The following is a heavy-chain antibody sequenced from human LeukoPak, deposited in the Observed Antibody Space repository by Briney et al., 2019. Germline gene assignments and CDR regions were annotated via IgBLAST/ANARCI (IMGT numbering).Heavy chain of an antibody. CDR2: VYYSGGT. D-gene: IGHD2-21*02. CDR3: AKRVTGPSGEAFDI. V-gene: IGHV4-61*01. J-gene: IGHJ3*02. Sequence: NPSETLSLTCTVSGGSVSSASDYWTWIRQPPGKGLEWIGYVYYSGGTNYNPSLKSRVTISVDTSKNQFSLRLTSVTAADTAVYYCAKRVTGPSGEAFDIWGQGTMVTVST. CDR1: GGSVSSASDY.